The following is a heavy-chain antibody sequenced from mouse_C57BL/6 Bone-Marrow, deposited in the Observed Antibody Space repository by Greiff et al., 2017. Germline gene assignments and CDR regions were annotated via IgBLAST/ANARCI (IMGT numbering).Heavy chain of an antibody. CDR3: AAYGYLDAMDY. CDR1: GYAFSSSW. J-gene: IGHJ4*01. CDR2: IYPGDGDT. D-gene: IGHD2-14*01. V-gene: IGHV1-82*01. Sequence: QVQLQQSGPELVKPGASVKISCKASGYAFSSSWMNWVKQRPGKGLEWIGRIYPGDGDTNYNGKFKGKATLTADKSSSTAYMQLSSLTSEDSAVYCCAAYGYLDAMDYWGQGTSVTVSS.